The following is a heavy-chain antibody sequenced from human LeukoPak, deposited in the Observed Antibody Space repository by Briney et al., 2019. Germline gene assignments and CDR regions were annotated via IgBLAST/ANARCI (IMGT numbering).Heavy chain of an antibody. D-gene: IGHD2-15*01. CDR2: IYTSGIT. J-gene: IGHJ6*03. CDR3: ARVAQNYYYYYMDV. CDR1: GGSISSGSYY. V-gene: IGHV4-61*02. Sequence: SETLSLXCTVSGGSISSGSYYWSWNRQPAGKGLEWIGRIYTSGITNYNPSLKSRVTISVDTSKNQFSLKLSSVTAADTAVYYCARVAQNYYYYYMDVWAKGPRSPSP.